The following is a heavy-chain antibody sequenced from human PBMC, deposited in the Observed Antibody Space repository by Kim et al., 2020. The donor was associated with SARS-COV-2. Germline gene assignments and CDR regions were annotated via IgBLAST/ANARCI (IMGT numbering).Heavy chain of an antibody. D-gene: IGHD6-19*01. CDR3: TRVNPISGGWYDAFDI. J-gene: IGHJ3*02. Sequence: AASVQGSVTISRDESQNTAYLQMNSLKAEDSAVYYCTRVNPISGGWYDAFDIWGQGTMVTVSS. V-gene: IGHV3-73*01.